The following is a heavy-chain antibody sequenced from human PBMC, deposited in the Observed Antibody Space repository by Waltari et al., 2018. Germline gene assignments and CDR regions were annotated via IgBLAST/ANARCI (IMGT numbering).Heavy chain of an antibody. J-gene: IGHJ4*02. Sequence: QVQLVQSGAEVKKPGSSVKVSCKASGGTFSSYAISWVRQAPGQGLEWMGGIIPICGTANYAQKFQGRVTITPDESTSTAYMERSSLRSEDTAVYYCARDDCSGGSCYFDYWGQGTLVTVSS. CDR3: ARDDCSGGSCYFDY. V-gene: IGHV1-69*05. D-gene: IGHD2-15*01. CDR1: GGTFSSYA. CDR2: IIPICGTA.